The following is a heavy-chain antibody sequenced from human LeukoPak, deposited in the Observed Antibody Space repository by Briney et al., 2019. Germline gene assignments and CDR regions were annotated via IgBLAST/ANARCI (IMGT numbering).Heavy chain of an antibody. V-gene: IGHV5-10-1*01. CDR3: ATGASKVTTDFANY. Sequence: GESLKISCKASGYSFTNYWISWVRQMPGKGLEWMGRIDPRDSYTKYSPSFGGPVTISVDKSISTAFLQWSSLKASDSAIYFCATGASKVTTDFANYWGQGTQVAVSS. CDR1: GYSFTNYW. J-gene: IGHJ4*02. D-gene: IGHD4-17*01. CDR2: IDPRDSYT.